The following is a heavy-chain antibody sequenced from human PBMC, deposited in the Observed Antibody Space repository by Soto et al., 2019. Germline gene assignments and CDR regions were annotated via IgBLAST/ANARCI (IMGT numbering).Heavy chain of an antibody. CDR3: ARNPTFRSSSDWLDT. D-gene: IGHD6-6*01. CDR2: IFPGDSDT. J-gene: IGHJ5*02. V-gene: IGHV5-51*01. Sequence: GESLKISCKASGYSFTSNWIAWVRQMPGQGLEWMGIIFPGDSDTRYSPSFQGQVTISADKSISTAFLQWSSLKASDTAIYYCARNPTFRSSSDWLDTWGQGTLVTVSS. CDR1: GYSFTSNW.